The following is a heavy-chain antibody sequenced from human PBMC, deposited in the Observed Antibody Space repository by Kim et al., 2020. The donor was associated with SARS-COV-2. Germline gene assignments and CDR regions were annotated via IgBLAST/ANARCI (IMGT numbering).Heavy chain of an antibody. Sequence: ASVKVSCKASGYTFTGYYMHWVRQAPGQGLEWMGWINPNSGGTNYAQKFQGRVTMTRDTSISTAYMELSRLRSDDTAVYYCARELGGVVTPSATLDYWGQGTLVTVSS. CDR1: GYTFTGYY. CDR3: ARELGGVVTPSATLDY. CDR2: INPNSGGT. J-gene: IGHJ4*02. D-gene: IGHD2-21*02. V-gene: IGHV1-2*02.